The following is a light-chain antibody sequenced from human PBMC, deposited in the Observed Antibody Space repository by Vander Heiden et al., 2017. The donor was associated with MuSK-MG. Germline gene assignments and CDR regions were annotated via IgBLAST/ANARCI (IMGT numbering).Light chain of an antibody. Sequence: SYVLTQPPSVSVAPGKTASISCAGANIGSESVHWYQQKPGQAPVLVIHYDSDRPSGIPERFSGSNSGATATLTITSVEAGDEADYYCQVYHRDSDHRVFGGGTKLTVL. J-gene: IGLJ2*01. CDR2: YDS. V-gene: IGLV3-21*04. CDR3: QVYHRDSDHRV. CDR1: NIGSES.